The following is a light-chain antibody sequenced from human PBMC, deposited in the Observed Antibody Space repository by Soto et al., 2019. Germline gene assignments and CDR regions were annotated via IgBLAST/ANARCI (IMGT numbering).Light chain of an antibody. CDR1: SSDVGGYDF. J-gene: IGLJ1*01. Sequence: QAVLTQPASVCGSPGQSITISCTGTSSDVGGYDFVSWYQHHPGKAPRLMIYDVSHRPSGVSDRFSASKSGNTASLTISGLLAEDEADYCCSSYTSISTYVFGTGTKVTV. CDR2: DVS. CDR3: SSYTSISTYV. V-gene: IGLV2-14*03.